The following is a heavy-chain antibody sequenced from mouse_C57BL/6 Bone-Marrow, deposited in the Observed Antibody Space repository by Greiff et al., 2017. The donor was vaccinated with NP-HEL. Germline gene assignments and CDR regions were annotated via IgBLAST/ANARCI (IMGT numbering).Heavy chain of an antibody. CDR1: GFTFSSYA. Sequence: EVQVVESGGGLVKPGGSLKLSCAASGFTFSSYAMPWVRQTPEKRLEWVATISDGGSYTYYPDNVKGRFTLSRDNAKNNLSLQMSHLKSEDTALYYCAREGYGSSYGSIDYWGQGTTLTVSS. CDR3: AREGYGSSYGSIDY. CDR2: ISDGGSYT. V-gene: IGHV5-4*01. J-gene: IGHJ2*01. D-gene: IGHD1-1*01.